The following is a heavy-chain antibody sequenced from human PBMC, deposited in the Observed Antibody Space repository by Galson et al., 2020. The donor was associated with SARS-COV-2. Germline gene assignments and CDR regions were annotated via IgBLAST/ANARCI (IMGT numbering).Heavy chain of an antibody. Sequence: ETSETLSLTCTVSGDSITSGDFCGSWIRQPPGKGLEWIGCIYCNGRTYYNPSLRSRVTSSVDTSKNQFSLTLSSVTAADTAVYYCARVLVPSGRASGHDYWGQGALVTVSS. CDR3: ARVLVPSGRASGHDY. V-gene: IGHV4-30-4*01. D-gene: IGHD3-3*01. J-gene: IGHJ4*02. CDR2: IYCNGRT. CDR1: GDSITSGDFC.